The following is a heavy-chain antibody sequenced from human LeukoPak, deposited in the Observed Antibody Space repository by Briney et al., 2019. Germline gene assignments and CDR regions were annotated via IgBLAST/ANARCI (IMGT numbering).Heavy chain of an antibody. Sequence: PGGSLRLSCAASGFTFSTYEMNWVRQAPGEGLEWVSYISSSGSTIYYADSGKGRFTISRANATNSLYLQMNSLRAEDTAVYYCAELGITMIGGVWGKGTTVTISS. CDR2: ISSSGSTI. V-gene: IGHV3-48*03. CDR3: AELGITMIGGV. CDR1: GFTFSTYE. D-gene: IGHD3-10*02. J-gene: IGHJ6*04.